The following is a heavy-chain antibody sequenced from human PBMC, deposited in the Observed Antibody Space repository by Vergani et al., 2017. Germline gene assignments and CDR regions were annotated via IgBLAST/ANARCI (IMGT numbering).Heavy chain of an antibody. D-gene: IGHD2-15*01. Sequence: QVQLVQSGAEVKKPGASVKVFCKVSGYTFTSYGISWARQAPGQGLEWMGGIIGYNGNTNYAQKLQGRVTMTTDTSTSTAYMELRSLRSDDTAVYYCARAGIVVVVAATWTYGMDVGGQGTTVTVSS. CDR2: IIGYNGNT. J-gene: IGHJ6*02. CDR1: GYTFTSYG. V-gene: IGHV1-18*01. CDR3: ARAGIVVVVAATWTYGMDV.